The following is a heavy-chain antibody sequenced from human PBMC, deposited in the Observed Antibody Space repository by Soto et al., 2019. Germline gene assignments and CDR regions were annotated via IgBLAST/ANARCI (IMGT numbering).Heavy chain of an antibody. CDR3: ARDRLAVAGCYYYYGMDV. Sequence: EVQLVESGGGLVQPGGSLRLSCAASGFTVSSSYMSWVRQAPGKGLEWVSVIYSGGSTYYADTVKGRFTISRHNSKNTLYLQMNSLRAEDTAVYYCARDRLAVAGCYYYYGMDVWGQGTTVTVSS. CDR1: GFTVSSSY. J-gene: IGHJ6*02. V-gene: IGHV3-53*04. D-gene: IGHD6-19*01. CDR2: IYSGGST.